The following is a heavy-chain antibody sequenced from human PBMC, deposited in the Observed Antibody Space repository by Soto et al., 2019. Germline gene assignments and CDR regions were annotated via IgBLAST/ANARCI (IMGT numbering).Heavy chain of an antibody. V-gene: IGHV1-69*02. CDR3: ARVSPSSRAAEP. D-gene: IGHD6-13*01. J-gene: IGHJ4*02. CDR2: ISPIHGIA. CDR1: GGTFSSYT. Sequence: SVKVSCKASGGTFSSYTISWVRQAPGQGLEWMGRISPIHGIANYAQKFQGRVTLTTDTSTSIAYMDVRSLGSDDTAVYFCARVSPSSRAAEPWGQGTLVTVSS.